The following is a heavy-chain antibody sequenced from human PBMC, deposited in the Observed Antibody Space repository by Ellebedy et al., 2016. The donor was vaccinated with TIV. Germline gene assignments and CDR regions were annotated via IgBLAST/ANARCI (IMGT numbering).Heavy chain of an antibody. J-gene: IGHJ4*02. V-gene: IGHV3-33*08. CDR2: IWYDGSNK. Sequence: GESLKISCAASGFTFSNAWMNWVRQAPGKGLEWVAVIWYDGSNKYYADSVKGRFTISRDNSKNTLYLQMNSLRAEDTAVYYCARDRAGDGYNWGSLDYWGQGTLVTVSS. CDR1: GFTFSNAW. D-gene: IGHD5-24*01. CDR3: ARDRAGDGYNWGSLDY.